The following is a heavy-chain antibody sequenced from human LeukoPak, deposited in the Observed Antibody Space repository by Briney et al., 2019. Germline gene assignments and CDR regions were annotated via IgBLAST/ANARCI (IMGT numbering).Heavy chain of an antibody. Sequence: PGGSLRLSCTASGFSFSGHWMHWARQLPGKGLVWVSRISPTGSTTSYADSVKGRFTISRDNTQNSLYLQMNSLRAEDTAVYYCARDPGLYSNGWEYYFDSWGQGTLVTVSS. V-gene: IGHV3-74*01. CDR3: ARDPGLYSNGWEYYFDS. CDR2: ISPTGSTT. CDR1: GFSFSGHW. D-gene: IGHD6-19*01. J-gene: IGHJ4*02.